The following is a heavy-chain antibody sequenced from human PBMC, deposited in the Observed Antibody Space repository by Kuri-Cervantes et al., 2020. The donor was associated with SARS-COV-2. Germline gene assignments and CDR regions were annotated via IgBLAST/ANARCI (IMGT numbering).Heavy chain of an antibody. Sequence: GGSLRLSCAASGFTFDDYGMSWVRQAPGKGLEWVSGINWNGGSTGYADSVKGRFTISRHNSKNTLYLQMNSLRAEDTAVYYCASSYGSGSYVDYWGQGTLVTVSS. V-gene: IGHV3-20*04. CDR1: GFTFDDYG. D-gene: IGHD3-10*01. CDR2: INWNGGST. J-gene: IGHJ4*02. CDR3: ASSYGSGSYVDY.